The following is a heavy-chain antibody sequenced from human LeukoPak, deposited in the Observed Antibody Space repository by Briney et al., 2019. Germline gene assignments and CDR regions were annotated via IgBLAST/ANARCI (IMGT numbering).Heavy chain of an antibody. CDR2: ISGDGDTT. D-gene: IGHD3-16*02. Sequence: PGGSLRLSCAASGFSFDDYGMHWVRQAPGKGLEWVSLISGDGDTTYYADSGKGRFTISRDNSKNSLYLQMNRLRIEDTALYYCAKDGELSVPFPDYWGQGTLVTVSS. J-gene: IGHJ4*02. V-gene: IGHV3-43*02. CDR1: GFSFDDYG. CDR3: AKDGELSVPFPDY.